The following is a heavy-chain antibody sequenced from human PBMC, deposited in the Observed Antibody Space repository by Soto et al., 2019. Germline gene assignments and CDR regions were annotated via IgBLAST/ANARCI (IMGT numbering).Heavy chain of an antibody. CDR3: ARGPYCSTSSCNSGAPFYDYYGMDV. CDR1: GGSINNNNW. V-gene: IGHV4-4*02. D-gene: IGHD2-2*01. Sequence: QVQLQESGPGLVKPSGTLSLTCAVSGGSINNNNWWSWVRQPPGKGLEWIGEIYHSGSTNYNPSLKSRVTISVDKSKHQFSLTVSSVTAADTAVYYCARGPYCSTSSCNSGAPFYDYYGMDVWGQGTTVTVSS. CDR2: IYHSGST. J-gene: IGHJ6*02.